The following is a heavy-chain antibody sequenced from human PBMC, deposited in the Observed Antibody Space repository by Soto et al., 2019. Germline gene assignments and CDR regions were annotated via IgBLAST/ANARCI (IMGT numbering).Heavy chain of an antibody. CDR2: INGDGTDT. D-gene: IGHD3-16*01. J-gene: IGHJ4*02. CDR3: AREVGRGSGSYSLDY. CDR1: GFTFSLYW. V-gene: IGHV3-74*03. Sequence: EMQLVESGGGLVQPGGSLRLSCAASGFTFSLYWMHWVRQAPGQGLLWVPRINGDGTDTTYADSVKGRFTISRDNAKNTVYLQRSGLRAEDTVVYYCAREVGRGSGSYSLDYWGQETLVTVSS.